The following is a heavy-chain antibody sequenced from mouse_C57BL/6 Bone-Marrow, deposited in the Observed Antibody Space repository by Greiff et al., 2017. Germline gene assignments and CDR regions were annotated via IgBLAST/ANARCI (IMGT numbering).Heavy chain of an antibody. V-gene: IGHV1-55*01. Sequence: VQLQQPGAELVKPGDSVKMSCKASGYTFTSYWITWVKQRPGQGLEWIGDIYPGGGSTNYTAKFKSKATLTVDTSCSTAYMQISSLTSEDSAVYYCARGGITRDVDYWGQGTTLTVSS. CDR1: GYTFTSYW. D-gene: IGHD2-4*01. CDR3: ARGGITRDVDY. CDR2: IYPGGGST. J-gene: IGHJ2*01.